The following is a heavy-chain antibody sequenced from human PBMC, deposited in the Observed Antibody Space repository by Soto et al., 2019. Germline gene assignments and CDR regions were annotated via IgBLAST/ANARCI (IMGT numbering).Heavy chain of an antibody. J-gene: IGHJ6*02. V-gene: IGHV1-8*01. CDR1: GYTFSDFD. CDR2: MNAKSGDT. CDR3: ARGNPFNYAGFDV. Sequence: QAHLEQSGAEVKRPGASVKVSCKASGYTFSDFDINWLRQASGQGAEWMGWMNAKSGDTFSAQRFQVKFNMTWDTSLSTAYMEVGSLTSDDTAIYYCARGNPFNYAGFDVWGQGTTVAVSS. D-gene: IGHD3-16*01.